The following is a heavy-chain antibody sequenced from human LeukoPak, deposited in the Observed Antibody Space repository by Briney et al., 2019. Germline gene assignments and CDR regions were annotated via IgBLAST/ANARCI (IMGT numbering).Heavy chain of an antibody. Sequence: ASVKVSCKASGYTFTSYDINWVRQATGQGLEWMGWMNPNSGNTGYAQKFQGRVTITRNTSISTAYMELSSLRSEDTAVYYCARGVTVLGTVTTPDYFDYWGQGTLVTVIS. CDR2: MNPNSGNT. D-gene: IGHD4-17*01. CDR1: GYTFTSYD. V-gene: IGHV1-8*03. CDR3: ARGVTVLGTVTTPDYFDY. J-gene: IGHJ4*02.